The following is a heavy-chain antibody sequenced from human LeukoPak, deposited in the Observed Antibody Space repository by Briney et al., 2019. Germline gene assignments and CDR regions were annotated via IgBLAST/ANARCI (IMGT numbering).Heavy chain of an antibody. CDR2: INPNSGGT. Sequence: AGVTVSYMPSGYTFTHYYMHLLRPAHGQGRAGVGWINPNSGGTNYAHKFQGRVTITRDTANSTAYMELSRLRSDDTAVYYCAVPYYDFTDAFDIWGQGTMVTVSS. CDR1: GYTFTHYY. D-gene: IGHD3-3*01. V-gene: IGHV1-2*02. CDR3: AVPYYDFTDAFDI. J-gene: IGHJ3*02.